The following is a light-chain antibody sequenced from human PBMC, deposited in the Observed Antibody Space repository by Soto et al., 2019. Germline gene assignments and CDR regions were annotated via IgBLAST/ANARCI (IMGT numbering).Light chain of an antibody. Sequence: QSALTQPASMSGSPGQSITISCTGTTSDVGSYNLISWYQQYPGTAPKLIIYEGTKRPSGISNRFSASKSGNTASLTISGLQAEDEADYYCCSYAGSRTFVVLGGGTKVTVL. CDR3: CSYAGSRTFVV. CDR1: TSDVGSYNL. V-gene: IGLV2-23*03. CDR2: EGT. J-gene: IGLJ3*02.